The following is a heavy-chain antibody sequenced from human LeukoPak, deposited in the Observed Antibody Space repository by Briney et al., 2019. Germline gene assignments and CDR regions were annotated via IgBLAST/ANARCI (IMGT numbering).Heavy chain of an antibody. Sequence: GGSGTRLYRVSWVKFDNLAGRRIRQDTGKGLESVSIISGSGGDTITADSVKGRFIISRDNSKNSLYLQLNSLRPEDTDIYYCAKMAIAKGAIQGSGWLQFDLWGQGTLVTVSS. J-gene: IGHJ4*02. CDR2: ISGSGGDT. CDR1: WVKFDNLA. V-gene: IGHV3-23*01. D-gene: IGHD2-21*01. CDR3: AKMAIAKGAIQGSGWLQFDL.